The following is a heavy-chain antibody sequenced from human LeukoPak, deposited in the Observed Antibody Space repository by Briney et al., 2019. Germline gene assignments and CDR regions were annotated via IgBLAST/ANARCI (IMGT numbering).Heavy chain of an antibody. CDR3: AREAYCTNGVCYNNWFDP. J-gene: IGHJ5*02. CDR2: INYSGST. Sequence: SETLSLTCTVSGGSISIYYWSWIRQPPGKGLEWIGYINYSGSTSYNPSLKSRVTISVDTSKNQFSLKLNSVTAADTAVYYCAREAYCTNGVCYNNWFDPWGQGTLVTVSS. D-gene: IGHD2-8*01. V-gene: IGHV4-59*13. CDR1: GGSISIYY.